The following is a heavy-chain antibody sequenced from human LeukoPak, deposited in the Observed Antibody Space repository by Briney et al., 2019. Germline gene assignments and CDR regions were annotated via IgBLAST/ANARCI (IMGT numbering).Heavy chain of an antibody. J-gene: IGHJ6*03. Sequence: ASVKVSCKASGYTFTSYYMHWVRQAPGQGVEWIGWINPNSGGTNYAQKFQGRVTMTRDTSISTAYMELSRLRSDDTAVYYCARGGYYDSSGLTHYYYYYMDVWGKGTTVTISS. D-gene: IGHD3-22*01. CDR3: ARGGYYDSSGLTHYYYYYMDV. CDR1: GYTFTSYY. CDR2: INPNSGGT. V-gene: IGHV1-2*02.